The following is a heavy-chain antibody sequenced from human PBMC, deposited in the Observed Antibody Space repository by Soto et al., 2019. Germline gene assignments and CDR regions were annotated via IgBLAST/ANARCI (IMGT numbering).Heavy chain of an antibody. V-gene: IGHV1-8*01. CDR2: MNPNSGNT. CDR1: GYTFTSYD. CDR3: ARGIRAQLGPCYYYYSMDV. Sequence: ASVKVSCKASGYTFTSYDINWVRQATGQGLEWMGWMNPNSGNTGYAQKFQGRVTMTRNTSISTAYMELSSLRSEDTAVYYCARGIRAQLGPCYYYYSMDVWGKGTTVTVSS. D-gene: IGHD6-13*01. J-gene: IGHJ6*03.